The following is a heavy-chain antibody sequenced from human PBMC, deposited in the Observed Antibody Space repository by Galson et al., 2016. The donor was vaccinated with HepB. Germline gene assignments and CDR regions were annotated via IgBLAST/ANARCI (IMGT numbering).Heavy chain of an antibody. CDR3: ARESYSSSTNWFDP. CDR1: GASISGSSYY. J-gene: IGHJ5*02. V-gene: IGHV4-39*07. CDR2: LYYSGPT. D-gene: IGHD6-13*01. Sequence: SETLSLTCSVTGASISGSSYYWVWIRQPPGQGLEWIGSLYYSGPTYYSPSLKRRVTISVNTSKNHFSLRLNSVTAADTAFYYCARESYSSSTNWFDPWGQGTQVTVSS.